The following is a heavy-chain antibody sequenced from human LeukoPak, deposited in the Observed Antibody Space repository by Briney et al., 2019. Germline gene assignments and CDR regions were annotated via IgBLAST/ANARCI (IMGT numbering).Heavy chain of an antibody. Sequence: SGPTLVNPTQTLTLTCTFSGFSLSTSGMCVSWIRQPPGKALEWLARIDWDDDKYYSTSLKTRLTISKDTSKNQVVLTMTNTDPVDTATYYCARIRGYYYDSGGYFSAGPHDAFDIWGQGTMVTVSS. CDR2: IDWDDDK. D-gene: IGHD3-22*01. J-gene: IGHJ3*02. V-gene: IGHV2-70*11. CDR1: GFSLSTSGMC. CDR3: ARIRGYYYDSGGYFSAGPHDAFDI.